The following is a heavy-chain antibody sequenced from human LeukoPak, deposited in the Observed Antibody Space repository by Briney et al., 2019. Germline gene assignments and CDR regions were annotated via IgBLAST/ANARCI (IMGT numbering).Heavy chain of an antibody. CDR1: GYTFTTYD. D-gene: IGHD3-10*01. V-gene: IGHV1-8*01. CDR2: MNPKSGYT. J-gene: IGHJ5*02. Sequence: GASVKVSCKASGYTFTTYDINWVRQATGQGLEWMGWMNPKSGYTGYAQKFQGRVTISWDNSIKTGYMELSSLRSEDTAVHYCARGGYYYGSGSRNWFDPWGQGTLVTVSS. CDR3: ARGGYYYGSGSRNWFDP.